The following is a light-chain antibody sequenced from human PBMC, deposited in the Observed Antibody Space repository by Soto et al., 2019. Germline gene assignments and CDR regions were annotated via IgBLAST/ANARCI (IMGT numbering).Light chain of an antibody. CDR1: QSISSW. Sequence: DIQITQSPSTLSSSVRDRFTITFRASQSISSWLAWYQQKPGKAPKLLIYKASSLESGGPSRFSGSGSGTEFTLTISSLQPDDFATYYCQQYNSYRTFGQGTKVDI. CDR2: KAS. J-gene: IGKJ1*01. V-gene: IGKV1-5*03. CDR3: QQYNSYRT.